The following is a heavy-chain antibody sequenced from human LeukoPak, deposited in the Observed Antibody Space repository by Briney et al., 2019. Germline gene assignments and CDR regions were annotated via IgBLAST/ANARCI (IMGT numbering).Heavy chain of an antibody. J-gene: IGHJ5*02. V-gene: IGHV1-2*04. D-gene: IGHD4-17*01. CDR2: INPNSGGT. CDR3: AILHGDYGNNWFDP. CDR1: GYTFTGYY. Sequence: ASVKVSCKASGYTFTGYYMHWVRQAPGQGLEWMGWINPNSGGTNYAQKFQGWVTMTRDTSISTAYMELSRLRSDDTAVYYCAILHGDYGNNWFDPWGQGTLVTVSS.